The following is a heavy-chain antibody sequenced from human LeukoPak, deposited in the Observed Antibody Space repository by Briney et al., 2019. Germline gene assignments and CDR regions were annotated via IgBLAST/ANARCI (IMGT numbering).Heavy chain of an antibody. J-gene: IGHJ4*02. CDR3: ARVPGYYDSSGYGYLDY. CDR2: MNPNSGNT. D-gene: IGHD3-22*01. V-gene: IGHV1-8*01. CDR1: GYTFTSYD. Sequence: GASVKVSCKASGYTFTSYDINWVRQATGQGLEWMGWMNPNSGNTAYAQKFQGRVTMTRDTSISTAYMELSRLRSDDTAVYYCARVPGYYDSSGYGYLDYWGQGTLVTVSS.